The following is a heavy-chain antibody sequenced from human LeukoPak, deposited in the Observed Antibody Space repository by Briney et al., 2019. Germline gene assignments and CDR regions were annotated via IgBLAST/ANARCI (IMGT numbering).Heavy chain of an antibody. V-gene: IGHV4-61*02. D-gene: IGHD3-16*02. CDR3: ARVSDYVWGSYRSDI. Sequence: SETLSLTCTASGGSISSGSYYWSWIRQPAGKGLEWIGRIYTSGSTNYNPSLKSRVTISVDTSKNQFSLKLSSVTAADTAVYYCARVSDYVWGSYRSDIWGQGTMVTVSS. CDR1: GGSISSGSYY. CDR2: IYTSGST. J-gene: IGHJ3*02.